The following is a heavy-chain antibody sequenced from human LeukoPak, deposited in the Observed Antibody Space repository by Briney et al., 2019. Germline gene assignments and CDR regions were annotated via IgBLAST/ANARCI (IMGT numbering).Heavy chain of an antibody. J-gene: IGHJ3*02. D-gene: IGHD3-10*01. CDR2: ISTSGGTT. CDR3: AKDEVLWFGERAFDI. V-gene: IGHV3-23*01. CDR1: GFTVTNNY. Sequence: GGSLRLSCAASGFTVTNNYMNWVRQAPGKGLDWVSVISTSGGTTYYADSAKGRFTISRDNSKNTLYLQMNSLSVEDTAVYYCAKDEVLWFGERAFDIWGHGTMVTVSS.